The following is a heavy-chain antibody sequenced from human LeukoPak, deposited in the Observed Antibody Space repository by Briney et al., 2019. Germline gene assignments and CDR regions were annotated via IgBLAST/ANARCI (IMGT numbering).Heavy chain of an antibody. CDR2: ISSSGST. CDR1: GGSISRYF. J-gene: IGHJ4*02. D-gene: IGHD6-19*01. CDR3: ARLIAVAGTFYYFDY. Sequence: SETLSLTCTVSGGSISRYFWTWIRLPPTKGLEWIGYISSSGSTSYNPSLTSRVTISIDTSKNHFSLKLSSVTAADTAVYRCARLIAVAGTFYYFDYWGQGTLVPVSS. V-gene: IGHV4-59*08.